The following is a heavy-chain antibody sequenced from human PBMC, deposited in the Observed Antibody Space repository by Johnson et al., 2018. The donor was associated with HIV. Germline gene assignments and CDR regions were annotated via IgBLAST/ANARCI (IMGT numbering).Heavy chain of an antibody. CDR2: ISGSGGST. D-gene: IGHD4-17*01. Sequence: VQLVESGGGLLQPGGSLRLSCAASGFTFSSYAMSWVRQAPGKGLEWVSAISGSGGSTYYADSVKGRFTISRDNSKNTLYLQMNSRRVEDTAVYYCAREHYGDYSADAFDIWGQGTMVTVSS. CDR1: GFTFSSYA. J-gene: IGHJ3*02. V-gene: IGHV3-23*04. CDR3: AREHYGDYSADAFDI.